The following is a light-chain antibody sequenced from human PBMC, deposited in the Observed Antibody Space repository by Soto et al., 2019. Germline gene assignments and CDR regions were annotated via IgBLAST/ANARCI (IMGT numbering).Light chain of an antibody. CDR2: GAS. CDR3: QHYGNSLT. CDR1: QSVSSSH. V-gene: IGKV3-20*01. J-gene: IGKJ4*01. Sequence: DIVLTQSPGTLSLSPGESVTLSCRASQSVSSSHLAWYQQKPGQAPRLFIYGASRRATGIPDRFSGSGSGTDFTLTISRLQPEDFAVYSCQHYGNSLTFDGGTKVEIK.